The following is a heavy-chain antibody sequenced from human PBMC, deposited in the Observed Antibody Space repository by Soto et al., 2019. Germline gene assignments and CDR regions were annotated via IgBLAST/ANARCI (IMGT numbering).Heavy chain of an antibody. J-gene: IGHJ3*02. CDR2: IYHSGST. CDR3: ARDGDYYDSSGYSDAFDI. CDR1: GGSISSSNW. D-gene: IGHD3-22*01. Sequence: QVQLQESGPGLVKPSGTLSLTCAVSGGSISSSNWWSWVRQPPGKGLEWIGEIYHSGSTNYNPSLRSRVTISVDKSKTQFSLKLSSVTAADTAVYYCARDGDYYDSSGYSDAFDIWGQGTMVTVSS. V-gene: IGHV4-4*02.